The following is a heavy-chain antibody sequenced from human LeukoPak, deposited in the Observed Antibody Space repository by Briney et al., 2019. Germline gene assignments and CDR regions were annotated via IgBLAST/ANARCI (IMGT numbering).Heavy chain of an antibody. CDR2: IYTSGGT. J-gene: IGHJ4*02. V-gene: IGHV4-61*02. CDR3: ARGITMQNCDY. CDR1: GDSITSGTYY. Sequence: SETLSLTCTVSGDSITSGTYYWSWIRQPAGKGLEYIGRIYTSGGTNYSPSLKSRVTISVDTSKNQFSLKLSSVTAADTAVYYCARGITMQNCDYWGQGTLVTVSS. D-gene: IGHD3-10*01.